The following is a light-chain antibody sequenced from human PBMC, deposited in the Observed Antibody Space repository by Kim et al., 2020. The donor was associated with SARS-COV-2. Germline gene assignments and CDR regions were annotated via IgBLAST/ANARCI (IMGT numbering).Light chain of an antibody. CDR1: QSISSW. V-gene: IGKV1-5*01. J-gene: IGKJ2*01. Sequence: SASVGDRVTIPCRASQSISSWLAWYQQKPGKAPKLLIYDASSLESGGPSRFSGSGSGTEFTLTISSLQPDDFATYYCQQYNSYLYTFGQGTKLEI. CDR3: QQYNSYLYT. CDR2: DAS.